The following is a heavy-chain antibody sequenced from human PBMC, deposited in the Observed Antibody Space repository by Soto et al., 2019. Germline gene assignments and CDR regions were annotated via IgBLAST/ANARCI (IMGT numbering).Heavy chain of an antibody. Sequence: QVQLQESGPGLVKPSQTLSLTCTVSGGSISSGGYYWSWIRQHPGKGLEWIGYIYYSGSTYYNPSLESRVTLSXXTXKXXFSLKLSSVTAADTAVYYCARDPGPYDRSGKGIDPWGQGTLVTVSS. J-gene: IGHJ5*02. D-gene: IGHD3-22*01. V-gene: IGHV4-31*03. CDR2: IYYSGST. CDR3: ARDPGPYDRSGKGIDP. CDR1: GGSISSGGYY.